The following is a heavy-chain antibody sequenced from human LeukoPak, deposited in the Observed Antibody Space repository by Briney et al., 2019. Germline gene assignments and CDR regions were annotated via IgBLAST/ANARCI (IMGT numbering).Heavy chain of an antibody. J-gene: IGHJ4*02. Sequence: PSETLSLTCAVYGGSFSGYYWSWIRQPPGKGLEWIGEINHSGSTNYNPSLKSRVTISVDTSKNQFSLKLSSVTAADTAVYYCAGDNVEMATDFDYWGQGTLVTVSS. CDR3: AGDNVEMATDFDY. D-gene: IGHD5-24*01. CDR1: GGSFSGYY. V-gene: IGHV4-34*01. CDR2: INHSGST.